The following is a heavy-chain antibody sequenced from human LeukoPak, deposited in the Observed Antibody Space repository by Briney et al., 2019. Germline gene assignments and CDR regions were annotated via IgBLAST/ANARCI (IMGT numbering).Heavy chain of an antibody. V-gene: IGHV5-51*01. Sequence: GESLKISWKGSGYRFTSYWIGWVRQMPGKGLEWMGIIYPGDSDNRYSPSFQAQVTLSADKSLTTAYLQWSSLKASETAMYYCARHVGYYDSSGYYLSIAYWGQGTLVTVSS. CDR2: IYPGDSDN. D-gene: IGHD3-22*01. CDR3: ARHVGYYDSSGYYLSIAY. J-gene: IGHJ4*02. CDR1: GYRFTSYW.